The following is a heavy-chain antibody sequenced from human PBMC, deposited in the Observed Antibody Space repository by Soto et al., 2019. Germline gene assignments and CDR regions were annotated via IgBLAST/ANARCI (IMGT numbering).Heavy chain of an antibody. J-gene: IGHJ6*02. V-gene: IGHV2-5*02. Sequence: QITLKESGPTLVKPTQTLTLTCTFSGFSLSTSGVGVGWIRQPPGKALEWLALIYWDDDKRYSPSLKSRLTIXKXXPKNQAVLTMTNMDPVDTATYYCAHSRYYHYGMDVWGQGTTVTVSS. CDR1: GFSLSTSGVG. CDR3: AHSRYYHYGMDV. CDR2: IYWDDDK.